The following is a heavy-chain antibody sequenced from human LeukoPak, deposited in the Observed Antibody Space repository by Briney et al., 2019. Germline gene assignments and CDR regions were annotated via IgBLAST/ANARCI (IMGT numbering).Heavy chain of an antibody. Sequence: SETLSLTCIVSGGSISSYYWSWIWQPPGKGLEWIGYIYYSGSTNYNPSLKSRLTISVDTSKNQFSLKLSSVTAADTAVYYCARESYYYDSSGYYDAFDIWGQGTMVTVSS. CDR2: IYYSGST. CDR1: GGSISSYY. J-gene: IGHJ3*02. V-gene: IGHV4-59*01. CDR3: ARESYYYDSSGYYDAFDI. D-gene: IGHD3-22*01.